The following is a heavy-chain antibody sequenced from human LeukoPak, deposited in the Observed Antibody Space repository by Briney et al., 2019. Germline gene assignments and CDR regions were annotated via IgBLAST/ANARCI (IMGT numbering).Heavy chain of an antibody. V-gene: IGHV1-8*02. D-gene: IGHD3-10*01. J-gene: IGHJ5*02. CDR3: ARLVHLLWFGELSNNWFDP. CDR1: GYTFTSYY. CDR2: MNPNSGNT. Sequence: GSVKVSCKASGYTFTSYYMHWVRQAPGQGLEWMGWMNPNSGNTGYAQKFQGRVTMTRNTSISTAYMELSSLRSEDTAVYYCARLVHLLWFGELSNNWFDPWGQGTLVTVSS.